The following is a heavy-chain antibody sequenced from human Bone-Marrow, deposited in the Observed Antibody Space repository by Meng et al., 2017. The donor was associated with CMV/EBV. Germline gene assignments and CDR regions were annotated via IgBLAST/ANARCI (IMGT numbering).Heavy chain of an antibody. V-gene: IGHV3-23*01. CDR2: ISGSGGST. D-gene: IGHD3-16*02. CDR1: GFTFSSYA. Sequence: GESLKISCAASGFTFSSYAMSWVRQAPGKGLEWVSVISGSGGSTYYAGSVKGRFTISRDNSKNTLYLQMNSLRAEDTAVYYCARHDYVWGSYRLYYGMDVWGQGTTVTVSS. CDR3: ARHDYVWGSYRLYYGMDV. J-gene: IGHJ6*02.